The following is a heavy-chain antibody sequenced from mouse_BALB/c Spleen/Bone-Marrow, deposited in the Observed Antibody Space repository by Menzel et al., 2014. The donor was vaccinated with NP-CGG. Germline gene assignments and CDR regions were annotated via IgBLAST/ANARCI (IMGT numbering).Heavy chain of an antibody. Sequence: EVKVVESGPELVKPGASVKISCKASGYSFTAYYIHWVKQSHVKSLEWIGRINPYNGATSYNQNFKDKASLTVDKSSSAAYMELHSLTSEDSAVYYCAKKGNYGWFAYWGQGTLVTVSA. J-gene: IGHJ3*01. D-gene: IGHD2-1*01. CDR1: GYSFTAYY. V-gene: IGHV1-26*01. CDR2: INPYNGAT. CDR3: AKKGNYGWFAY.